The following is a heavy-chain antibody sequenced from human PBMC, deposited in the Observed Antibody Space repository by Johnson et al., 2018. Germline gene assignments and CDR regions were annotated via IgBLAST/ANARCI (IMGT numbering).Heavy chain of an antibody. D-gene: IGHD5-12*01. CDR2: IAHDGSYI. J-gene: IGHJ4*02. CDR1: GFILNNYG. V-gene: IGHV3-30*03. CDR3: VCDIATPIARGSYFDH. Sequence: QVQLVESGGGVVQPGRSLRLSCAASGFILNNYGMHWVRQAPGKGLEWVAVIAHDGSYIDFVDSVKGRFPISRDDSKNPLYLQMNSLREGDTALYHCVCDIATPIARGSYFDHWGQGTLVTVSS.